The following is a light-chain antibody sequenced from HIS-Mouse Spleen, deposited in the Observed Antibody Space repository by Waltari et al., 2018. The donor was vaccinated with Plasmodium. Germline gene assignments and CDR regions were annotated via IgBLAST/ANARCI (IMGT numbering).Light chain of an antibody. CDR3: QAWDSSTVV. CDR2: QDS. Sequence: SYELTQPPSVSVSPGQTASITCAGDKLGYKYACWYQQKPGQSPVLVIYQDSKRPSGIPERFSGSNSGNPATLPISRTQAMDEADYYCQAWDSSTVVFGGGTKLTVL. CDR1: KLGYKY. V-gene: IGLV3-1*01. J-gene: IGLJ2*01.